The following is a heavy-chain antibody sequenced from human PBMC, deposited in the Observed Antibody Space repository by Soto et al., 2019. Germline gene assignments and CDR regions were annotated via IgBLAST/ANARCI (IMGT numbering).Heavy chain of an antibody. J-gene: IGHJ4*02. D-gene: IGHD2-15*01. Sequence: QVQLVQSGAEVKKPGASVKVSCKASGYTFTGYFMHWVRQAPGQGLEWMGWINPNSGVTNSAQKFQGRVTMTRDTSISTAYMELSRLRSDDTVVYYCAREGVGITQYYFDHWGQGTLVTVSS. CDR1: GYTFTGYF. V-gene: IGHV1-2*02. CDR2: INPNSGVT. CDR3: AREGVGITQYYFDH.